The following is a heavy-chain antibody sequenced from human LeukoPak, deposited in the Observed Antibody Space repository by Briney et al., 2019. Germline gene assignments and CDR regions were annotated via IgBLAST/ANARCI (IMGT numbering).Heavy chain of an antibody. CDR2: ISDSGGST. Sequence: GGSLRLSCGASGFTFSSFAMNWVRQAPGKGLEWVSTISDSGGSTYYADSVKGRFTISRDNSKNTVYLQMNSLRAEDTALYYCAKADRADVPSKVDYWGQGTLVTVSS. J-gene: IGHJ4*02. V-gene: IGHV3-23*01. CDR1: GFTFSSFA. CDR3: AKADRADVPSKVDY. D-gene: IGHD3-10*01.